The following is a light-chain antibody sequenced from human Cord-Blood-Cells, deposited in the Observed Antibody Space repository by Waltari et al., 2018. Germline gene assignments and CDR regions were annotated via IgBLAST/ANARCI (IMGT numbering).Light chain of an antibody. CDR1: QSDSSN. CDR2: DAS. V-gene: IGKV3-15*01. Sequence: IVMTHSPATLSVSPGERATLSCRSSQSDSSNLAWSQQKPSQDPRLLIYDASTRSTGIPARFSGSGSWTEFTLTTSSLQYEDFAVYYCQQYNNWLSFTFGPGTKVDIK. J-gene: IGKJ3*01. CDR3: QQYNNWLSFT.